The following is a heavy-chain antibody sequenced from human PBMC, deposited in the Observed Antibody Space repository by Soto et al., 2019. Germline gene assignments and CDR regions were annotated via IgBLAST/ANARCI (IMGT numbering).Heavy chain of an antibody. CDR1: GGAVSSGSYY. CDR2: IYYSGST. J-gene: IGHJ5*02. CDR3: ARGDALVPAALNWFDP. D-gene: IGHD2-2*01. V-gene: IGHV4-61*01. Sequence: PSGTLCHTCTVSGGAVSSGSYYWSWIRQPPGKGLEWIGYIYYSGSTNYNPSLKSRVTISVDTSKNQFSLKLSSVTAADTAVYYCARGDALVPAALNWFDPWGQGTLVTVS.